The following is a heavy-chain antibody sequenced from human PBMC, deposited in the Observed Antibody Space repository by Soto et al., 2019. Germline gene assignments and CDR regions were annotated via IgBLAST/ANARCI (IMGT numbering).Heavy chain of an antibody. CDR1: GFTFSSYS. D-gene: IGHD3-10*01. Sequence: GGSLKLSCAASGFTFSSYSMNWVRQAPGKGLEWVSFISSSSTYIYYADSVKGRFTLSRDNAKNSLYLQINSLRAEDTAVYYCARDASGSLYGMDVWGQGTTVTVSS. CDR2: ISSSSTYI. CDR3: ARDASGSLYGMDV. J-gene: IGHJ6*02. V-gene: IGHV3-21*01.